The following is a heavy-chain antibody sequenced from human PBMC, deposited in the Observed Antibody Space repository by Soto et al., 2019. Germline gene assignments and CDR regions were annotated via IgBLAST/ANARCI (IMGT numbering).Heavy chain of an antibody. CDR1: GYTFTGYY. D-gene: IGHD2-2*01. CDR3: ARDSHEPSPRGYMDV. J-gene: IGHJ6*03. Sequence: ASVKVSCKASGYTFTGYYMHWVRQAPGQGLEWMGWINPNSGGTNYAQKFQGWVTMTRDTSISTAYMELSRLRSDDTAGYYCARDSHEPSPRGYMDVWGKGTTVTVSS. CDR2: INPNSGGT. V-gene: IGHV1-2*04.